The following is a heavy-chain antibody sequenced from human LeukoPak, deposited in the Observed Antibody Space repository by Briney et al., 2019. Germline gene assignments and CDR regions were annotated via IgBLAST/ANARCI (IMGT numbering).Heavy chain of an antibody. CDR3: ARLGRRALFGELLSGRRSPFDY. CDR2: IYTSGST. Sequence: KASETLSLTCTVSGGSISSGSYYWSWIRQPAGKGLEWIGRIYTSGSTNYNPSLKSRVTTSVDTSKNQFSLKLSSVTAADTAVYYCARLGRRALFGELLSGRRSPFDYWGQGTLVTVSS. V-gene: IGHV4-61*02. D-gene: IGHD3-10*02. CDR1: GGSISSGSYY. J-gene: IGHJ4*02.